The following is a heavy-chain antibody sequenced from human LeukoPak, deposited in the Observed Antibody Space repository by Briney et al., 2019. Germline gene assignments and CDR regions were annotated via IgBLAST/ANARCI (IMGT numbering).Heavy chain of an antibody. CDR2: INSDGSST. CDR1: RFTFSSNW. Sequence: PGGSLRLSCAASRFTFSSNWMHWGRQAPGKGLVWVSRINSDGSSTTYADSVKGRFTISRDNAKNTLYLQMNSLRADDTAVYYCASSRYINNWGIWGQGTMVTVSS. D-gene: IGHD6-13*01. J-gene: IGHJ3*02. CDR3: ASSRYINNWGI. V-gene: IGHV3-74*01.